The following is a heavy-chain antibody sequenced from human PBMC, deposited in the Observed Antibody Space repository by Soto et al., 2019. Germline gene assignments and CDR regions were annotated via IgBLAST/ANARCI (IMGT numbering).Heavy chain of an antibody. CDR3: ARGVPGYSSSWYAY. Sequence: PETLSPTCAVYGGSFSGHYWSWIRQPPGKGLEWIGEINDGGTTNYNPSLKSRVIISVDTSKNQFSLKLRSVTAADTAVYYCARGVPGYSSSWYAYWGQGTLVTVSS. CDR2: INDGGTT. V-gene: IGHV4-34*01. J-gene: IGHJ4*02. D-gene: IGHD6-13*01. CDR1: GGSFSGHY.